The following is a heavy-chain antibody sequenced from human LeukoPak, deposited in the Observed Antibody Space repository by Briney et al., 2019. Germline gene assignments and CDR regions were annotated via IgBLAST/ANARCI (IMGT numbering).Heavy chain of an antibody. V-gene: IGHV3-11*01. CDR1: GITFSDYY. Sequence: GGSLRLSCAASGITFSDYYMTWIRQAPGKGQEWISYMSSTGKTIFYADSVKGRFTISRDNAKNSLYLQMNSLRADDTAVYYCARGTRYSSGYYYMDVWGRGTARTVSS. CDR3: ARGTRYSSGYYYMDV. J-gene: IGHJ6*03. CDR2: MSSTGKTI. D-gene: IGHD2-15*01.